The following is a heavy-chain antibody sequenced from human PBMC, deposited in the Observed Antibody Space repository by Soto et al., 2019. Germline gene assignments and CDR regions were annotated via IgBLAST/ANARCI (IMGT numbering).Heavy chain of an antibody. Sequence: GGSLRLSCAASGFTFSDYYMSWIRQAPGKGLEWVSYISSSSSYTNYADSVKGRFTISRDNAKNSLYLQMNSLRAEDTAVYYCASLPLGYCSGGSCYGWFDPWGQGALVTVSS. J-gene: IGHJ5*02. V-gene: IGHV3-11*06. CDR3: ASLPLGYCSGGSCYGWFDP. CDR1: GFTFSDYY. CDR2: ISSSSSYT. D-gene: IGHD2-15*01.